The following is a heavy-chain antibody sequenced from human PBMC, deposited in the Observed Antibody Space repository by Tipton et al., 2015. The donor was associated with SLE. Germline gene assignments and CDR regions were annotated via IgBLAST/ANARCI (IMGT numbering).Heavy chain of an antibody. CDR1: GYSISSGYY. CDR3: ARGRNDCSSTSCYFSLVDWFDP. V-gene: IGHV4-38-2*02. Sequence: TLSLTCTVSGYSISSGYYWGWIRQPPGKGLEWIGEINHSGSTNYNPSLKSRVTISVDTSKNQFSLKLSSVTAADTAVYYCARGRNDCSSTSCYFSLVDWFDPWGQGTLVTVSS. CDR2: INHSGST. D-gene: IGHD2-2*01. J-gene: IGHJ5*02.